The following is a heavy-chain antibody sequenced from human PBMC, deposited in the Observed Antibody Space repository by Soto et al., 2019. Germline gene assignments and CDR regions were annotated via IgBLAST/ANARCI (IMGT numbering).Heavy chain of an antibody. D-gene: IGHD4-17*01. CDR1: GGSIGSYH. J-gene: IGHJ4*02. CDR2: VYYTGTT. Sequence: SETLSLTCTVSGGSIGSYHWSWGRQPPGKGLEWIASVYYTGTTNYNPSLGSRVTISIDAPGNRFSMEITSVTAADTAIYYCARDTVLTGMFDFWGQGTLVTVSS. V-gene: IGHV4-59*01. CDR3: ARDTVLTGMFDF.